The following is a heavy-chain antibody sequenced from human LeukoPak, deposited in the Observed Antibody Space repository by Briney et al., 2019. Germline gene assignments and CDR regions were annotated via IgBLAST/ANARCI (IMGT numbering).Heavy chain of an antibody. D-gene: IGHD3-10*01. Sequence: SETLSLTCTVSGGSISSYYWSWIRQPPGKGLEWIGYIYYSGSTNYNPSLKSRVTISVDTSKNQFSLKLSPVTAADTAVYYCAREFGGGIDVWGQGTTVTVSS. CDR1: GGSISSYY. CDR2: IYYSGST. J-gene: IGHJ6*02. CDR3: AREFGGGIDV. V-gene: IGHV4-59*01.